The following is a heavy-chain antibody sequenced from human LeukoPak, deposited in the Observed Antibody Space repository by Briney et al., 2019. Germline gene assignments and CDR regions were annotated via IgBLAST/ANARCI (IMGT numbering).Heavy chain of an antibody. CDR3: AGSITPDAFDI. CDR2: IYPGDSDT. J-gene: IGHJ3*02. Sequence: KVSCKASGYSFTSYWIGWVRQMPGKGLEWMGIIYPGDSDTRYSPSFQGQVAISADKSISTAYLQWSSLKASDTAMYYCAGSITPDAFDIWGQGTMVTVSS. D-gene: IGHD3-10*01. V-gene: IGHV5-51*01. CDR1: GYSFTSYW.